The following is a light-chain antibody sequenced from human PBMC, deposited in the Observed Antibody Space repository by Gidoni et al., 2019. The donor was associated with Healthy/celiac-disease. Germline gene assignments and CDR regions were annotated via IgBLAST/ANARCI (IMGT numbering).Light chain of an antibody. CDR2: AVS. CDR3: SSYAGSNNLV. CDR1: SSYVGGYNY. Sequence: QSALTQPPSASGSPGQSVTISCTGTSSYVGGYNYVSWYQQHPGKAPKLMIYAVSKRPSGVPDRFSGSKSGNTASLTVSGLQAEDEADYYCSSYAGSNNLVFGGGTKLTVL. J-gene: IGLJ2*01. V-gene: IGLV2-8*01.